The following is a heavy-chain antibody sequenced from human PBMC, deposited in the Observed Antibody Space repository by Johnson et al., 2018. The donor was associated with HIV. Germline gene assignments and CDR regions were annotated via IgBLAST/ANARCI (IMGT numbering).Heavy chain of an antibody. CDR2: LFSGGTT. CDR3: ARACRDGYTCDVYDV. Sequence: VQVVESGGGLVQPGGSLRLSCAASGFTVSSYYMTWVRQAPGKGLEWVSVLFSGGTTYYAGSVHGRFTISRDNSKNPLYLQMNSLRAEDTAVYSCARACRDGYTCDVYDVWGQGTMVTVSS. V-gene: IGHV3-66*01. CDR1: GFTVSSYY. J-gene: IGHJ3*01. D-gene: IGHD5-24*01.